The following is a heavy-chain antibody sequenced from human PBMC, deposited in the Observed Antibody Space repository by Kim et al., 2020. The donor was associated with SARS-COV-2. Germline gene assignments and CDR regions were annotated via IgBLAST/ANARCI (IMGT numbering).Heavy chain of an antibody. CDR3: AREAYRAYGPVDW. Sequence: GGSLRLSCAASGFPFHIYWMAWVRQAPGKGLEWVASLNRDGTEKHYLDSVKGRFTVSRDNAKNSLYLQMDNLRAEDTAVYYCAREAYRAYGPVDWWGQGILVTVSS. J-gene: IGHJ4*02. CDR1: GFPFHIYW. D-gene: IGHD3-10*01. V-gene: IGHV3-7*05. CDR2: LNRDGTEK.